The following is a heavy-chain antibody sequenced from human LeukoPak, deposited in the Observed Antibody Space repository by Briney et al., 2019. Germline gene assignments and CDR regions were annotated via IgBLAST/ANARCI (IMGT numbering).Heavy chain of an antibody. J-gene: IGHJ4*02. CDR3: TRDSPTPELLAG. V-gene: IGHV3-21*01. CDR2: ISSSSSYI. Sequence: WISSSSSYIYYADSLKGRFTISRDNGKNSVYLQMNSLRAEDTAVYYCTRDSPTPELLAGWGQGTLVTVSS. D-gene: IGHD1-26*01.